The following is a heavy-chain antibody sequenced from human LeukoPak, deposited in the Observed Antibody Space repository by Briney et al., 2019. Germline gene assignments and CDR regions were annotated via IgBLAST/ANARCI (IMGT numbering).Heavy chain of an antibody. CDR3: ARGTYSSSKYFQH. D-gene: IGHD6-6*01. CDR2: ISSSSSTI. CDR1: GFTFSSYG. J-gene: IGHJ1*01. V-gene: IGHV3-48*01. Sequence: GGSLRLSCAASGFTFSSYGMHWVRQAPGKGLEWVSYISSSSSTIYYADSVKGRFTISRDNAKNSLYLQMNSLRAEDTAVYYCARGTYSSSKYFQHWGQGTLVTVSS.